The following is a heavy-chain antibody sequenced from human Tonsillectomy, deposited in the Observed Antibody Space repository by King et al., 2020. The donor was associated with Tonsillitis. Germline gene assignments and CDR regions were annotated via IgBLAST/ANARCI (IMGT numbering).Heavy chain of an antibody. CDR3: ARDAGPITIFGVIIYNWFDP. CDR2: IYSGGST. J-gene: IGHJ5*02. CDR1: GFSVSSRY. Sequence: VQLVESGGGLIQPGGSLRLSCAASGFSVSSRYMSWVRQAPGKGLEWVSIIYSGGSTYYTDSVKGRFTVSRDTSKNTLYLEMNSLRAEDTAVYYCARDAGPITIFGVIIYNWFDPWGQGTLVTVSS. V-gene: IGHV3-53*01. D-gene: IGHD3-3*01.